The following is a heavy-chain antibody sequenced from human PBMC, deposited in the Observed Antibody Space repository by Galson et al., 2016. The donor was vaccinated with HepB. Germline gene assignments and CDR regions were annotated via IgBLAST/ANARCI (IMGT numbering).Heavy chain of an antibody. J-gene: IGHJ4*02. V-gene: IGHV3-48*02. CDR2: ISHSRSTI. CDR1: GFIFSSYS. Sequence: SLRLSCAASGFIFSSYSMNWVRQAPGKGLEWVSYISHSRSTIYYADSVKGRFTISRDNAKNSLYLQMNSLRDKDTAVYYCARDKGLMTTVAPFDYWGQGTLVTVSS. D-gene: IGHD4-23*01. CDR3: ARDKGLMTTVAPFDY.